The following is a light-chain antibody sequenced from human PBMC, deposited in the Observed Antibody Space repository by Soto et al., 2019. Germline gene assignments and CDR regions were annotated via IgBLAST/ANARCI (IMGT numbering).Light chain of an antibody. CDR1: QSITTY. J-gene: IGKJ4*01. V-gene: IGKV1-39*01. CDR3: QQIYSAPLT. CDR2: AAS. Sequence: DIQMTQSPSSLSASVGDRVTIPCRASQSITTYLNWYRQKPGKAPKPMIYAASSLQSGVPSRFSGSGSETEFTLSISSLQPEDVATYFCQQIYSAPLTFGGGTKVDIK.